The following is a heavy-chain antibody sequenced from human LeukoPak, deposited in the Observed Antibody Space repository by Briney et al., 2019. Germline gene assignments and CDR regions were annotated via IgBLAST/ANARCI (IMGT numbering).Heavy chain of an antibody. V-gene: IGHV4-61*01. CDR1: GGSFSSGSYY. CDR3: AVGSHLGAFDI. D-gene: IGHD1-26*01. Sequence: SETLSLTCTVSGGSFSSGSYYWSWIRQPPGKGLEWIGYIYYSGSTNYNPSLKSRVTISVDTSKNQYSLKLSSVTAADTAVYYCAVGSHLGAFDIWGQGTMVTVSP. CDR2: IYYSGST. J-gene: IGHJ3*02.